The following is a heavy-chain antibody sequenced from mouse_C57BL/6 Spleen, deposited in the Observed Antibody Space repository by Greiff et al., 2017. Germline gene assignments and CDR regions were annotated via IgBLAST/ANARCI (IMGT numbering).Heavy chain of an antibody. Sequence: EVHLVESGGGLVKPGGSLKLSCAASGFTFSDYGMHWVRQAPEKGLEWVAYISSGSSTIYYADTVKGRFTISRDNAKLTLFLQMTSLRSEDTAMYYCAREEGGGYFDYWGQGTTLTVSS. J-gene: IGHJ2*01. CDR3: AREEGGGYFDY. CDR2: ISSGSSTI. D-gene: IGHD1-1*02. V-gene: IGHV5-17*01. CDR1: GFTFSDYG.